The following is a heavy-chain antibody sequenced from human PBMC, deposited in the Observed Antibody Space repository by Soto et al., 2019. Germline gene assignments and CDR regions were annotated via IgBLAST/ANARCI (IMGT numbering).Heavy chain of an antibody. D-gene: IGHD3-9*01. Sequence: AGGSLRLSCAASGFSFEDYTMHWVRHTPGKGPEWISLISWDGGRTLYSDSVKGRFIISRDNSKNSLYLQMNSLTTEDTALYFCTRYSYDVMTGQKRYFDHWGQDTLVTVSS. J-gene: IGHJ4*02. V-gene: IGHV3-43*01. CDR1: GFSFEDYT. CDR3: TRYSYDVMTGQKRYFDH. CDR2: ISWDGGRT.